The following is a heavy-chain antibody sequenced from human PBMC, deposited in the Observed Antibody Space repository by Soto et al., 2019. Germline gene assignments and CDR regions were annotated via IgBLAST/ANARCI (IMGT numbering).Heavy chain of an antibody. V-gene: IGHV4-59*12. CDR2: IYYSGST. J-gene: IGHJ6*02. Sequence: PSETLSLTCTVSGGSISSYYWSWIRQPPGKGLEWIGYIYYSGSTNYNPSLKSRVTISVDTSKNQFSLKLSSVTAADTAGYYCARRGRITMVRGVVGKSSYSYGFDVSLQGTTVTLSS. CDR1: GGSISSYY. D-gene: IGHD3-10*01. CDR3: ARRGRITMVRGVVGKSSYSYGFDV.